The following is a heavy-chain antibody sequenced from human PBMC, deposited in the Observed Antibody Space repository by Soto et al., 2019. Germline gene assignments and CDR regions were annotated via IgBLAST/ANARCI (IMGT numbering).Heavy chain of an antibody. J-gene: IGHJ4*02. CDR1: GGTFTSYV. Sequence: SVKVSCKASGGTFTSYVINWVRQAPGQGLEWMGWINSLFGTPNYAQNFQGRVTITADTFTRTAYMGLSSLRSDDTAVYYCANPYEYDGDCGEDFDIWGQGTLVTVSS. V-gene: IGHV1-69*06. CDR3: ANPYEYDGDCGEDFDI. D-gene: IGHD2-21*01. CDR2: INSLFGTP.